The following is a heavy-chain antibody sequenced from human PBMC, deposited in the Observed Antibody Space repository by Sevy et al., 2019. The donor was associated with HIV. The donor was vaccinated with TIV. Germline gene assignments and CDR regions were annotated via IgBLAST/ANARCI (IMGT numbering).Heavy chain of an antibody. CDR1: GFTFSNYA. D-gene: IGHD3-10*02. CDR2: IGHNGDNT. V-gene: IGHV3-23*01. Sequence: GGSLRLSCVASGFTFSNYAMTWVRQTPGKGLEWVSAIGHNGDNTHHAGSVKGRFSISRDNSKNTLDLQMNSLRAEDTAVYYCAKGVRLGGPIYYGMDVWGQGTTVTVSS. J-gene: IGHJ6*02. CDR3: AKGVRLGGPIYYGMDV.